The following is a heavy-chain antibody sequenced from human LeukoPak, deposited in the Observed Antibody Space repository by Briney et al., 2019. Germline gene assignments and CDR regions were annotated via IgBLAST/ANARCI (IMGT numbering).Heavy chain of an antibody. CDR1: GFTFSSYA. Sequence: GGSLRLSCAASGFTFSSYAMSWVRQAPGKGLEWVSATSGSGGSTYYADSVKGRFTISRDNSKNTLYLQMNSLRAEDTAVYYCAKDDPYSGSYWGYFDYWGQGTLVTVSS. CDR3: AKDDPYSGSYWGYFDY. V-gene: IGHV3-23*01. CDR2: TSGSGGST. D-gene: IGHD1-26*01. J-gene: IGHJ4*02.